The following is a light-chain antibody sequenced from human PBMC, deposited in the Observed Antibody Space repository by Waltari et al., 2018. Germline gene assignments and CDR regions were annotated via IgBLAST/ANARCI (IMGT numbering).Light chain of an antibody. J-gene: IGKJ2*01. Sequence: DIVMTQSPDSLVVSLGERATINCKSSRNLLYSPNNKDFLAWYQQRPGQPPKLLIYWASTRESGFPGRFTGSGSGTDFSLTISSLQAEDVAVYYCQQYYDTPYTFGQGTKLEIK. CDR1: RNLLYSPNNKDF. CDR3: QQYYDTPYT. V-gene: IGKV4-1*01. CDR2: WAS.